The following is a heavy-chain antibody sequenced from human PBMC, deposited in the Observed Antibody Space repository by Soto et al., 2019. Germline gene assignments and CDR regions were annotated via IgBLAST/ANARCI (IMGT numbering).Heavy chain of an antibody. D-gene: IGHD5-12*01. J-gene: IGHJ6*02. CDR3: ARGGYASPYCDYYDGIDV. CDR2: IYHSGST. V-gene: IGHV4-4*02. CDR1: GGSISSSNW. Sequence: SETLSLTCAVSGGSISSSNWWSWVRQPPGKGLEWIGEIYHSGSTNYNPSLKSRVTISVDKSKNQFSLKLSSVTAADTAVYYCARGGYASPYCDYYDGIDVWGRRTTVPGSS.